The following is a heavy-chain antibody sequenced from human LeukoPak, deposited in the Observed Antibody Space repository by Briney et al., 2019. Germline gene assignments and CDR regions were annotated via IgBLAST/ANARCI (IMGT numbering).Heavy chain of an antibody. V-gene: IGHV4-4*07. CDR1: GVPISPYY. CDR3: AKERSGDSDY. Sequence: SETLSLTCTVSGVPISPYYWTWLRQPAGKGLEWIGRIDANGSTNYNPSLKSRVTISVDTSKNQFSLRLTSVTAADTAVYFCAKERSGDSDYWGQGTLVTVSS. CDR2: IDANGST. J-gene: IGHJ4*02. D-gene: IGHD2-21*02.